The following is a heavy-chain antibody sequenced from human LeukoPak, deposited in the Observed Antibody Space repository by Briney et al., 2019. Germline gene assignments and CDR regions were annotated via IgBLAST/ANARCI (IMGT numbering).Heavy chain of an antibody. CDR1: GFTFSNYG. CDR3: AKESNWGFFSEGFDS. D-gene: IGHD7-27*01. Sequence: GGSLRLSCTTSGFTFSNYGMHWVRQAPDKGLEWVTFIRYDDSNQYYADSVKGRFTISRDNSKKTLYLQMNSLRAEDTAVYYCAKESNWGFFSEGFDSWGQGTLVTVSS. V-gene: IGHV3-30*02. J-gene: IGHJ5*01. CDR2: IRYDDSNQ.